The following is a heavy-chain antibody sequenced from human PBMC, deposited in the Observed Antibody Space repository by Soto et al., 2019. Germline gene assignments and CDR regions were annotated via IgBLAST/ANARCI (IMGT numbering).Heavy chain of an antibody. J-gene: IGHJ4*02. CDR3: TREVATAPDY. CDR2: ISPDGSIT. V-gene: IGHV3-74*01. D-gene: IGHD6-13*01. Sequence: EVQLVESGGGLVQPGGSLRLSCAASGFTFRSYWMHWVRQAPGKGLVWVSRISPDGSITNYADSVKSRFTISTHNAKNALFLQMNSLRAEDTAVYYCTREVATAPDYWGQGTLVTVSS. CDR1: GFTFRSYW.